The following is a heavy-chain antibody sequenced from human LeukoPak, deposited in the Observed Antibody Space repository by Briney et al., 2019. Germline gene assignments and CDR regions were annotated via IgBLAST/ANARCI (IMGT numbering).Heavy chain of an antibody. Sequence: GGSLRLSCAASGFTFSSYAMSWVRQAPGKGLEWVSAISGSSDNTYYADSVKGRFTISRDNSKNMLYLQMDSLRVEDTAVYYCAKSPLRAAAGEWIDPWGQGTLVTVSS. CDR2: ISGSSDNT. J-gene: IGHJ5*02. D-gene: IGHD6-13*01. CDR3: AKSPLRAAAGEWIDP. CDR1: GFTFSSYA. V-gene: IGHV3-23*01.